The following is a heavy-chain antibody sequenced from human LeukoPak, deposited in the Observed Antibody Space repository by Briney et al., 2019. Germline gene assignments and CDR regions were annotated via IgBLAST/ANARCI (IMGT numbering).Heavy chain of an antibody. D-gene: IGHD3-22*01. Sequence: GGSLRLSCATSGFTFDRYTIHWVRQAPGKGLEWVSLAGWAGGTTYYSDSVRGRFTISRDSGKNSVYLQMNSLRAEDTAVYYCAKDRITMIVAGYFDYWGQGTLVTVSS. J-gene: IGHJ4*02. CDR3: AKDRITMIVAGYFDY. V-gene: IGHV3-43*01. CDR1: GFTFDRYT. CDR2: AGWAGGTT.